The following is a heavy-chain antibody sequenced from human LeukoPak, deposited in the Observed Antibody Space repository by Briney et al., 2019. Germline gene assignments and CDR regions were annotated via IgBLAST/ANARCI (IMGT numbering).Heavy chain of an antibody. Sequence: ASVKVSCKASGYTFTSYGISWVRQAPGQGLEWMGWISAYNGNTNYAQKLQGRVTMTTDTSTSTAYMELRSLRSDDTAVYYCAREERQYGSGQGGDYWGQGTLVTASS. CDR2: ISAYNGNT. V-gene: IGHV1-18*01. CDR1: GYTFTSYG. D-gene: IGHD3-10*01. CDR3: AREERQYGSGQGGDY. J-gene: IGHJ4*02.